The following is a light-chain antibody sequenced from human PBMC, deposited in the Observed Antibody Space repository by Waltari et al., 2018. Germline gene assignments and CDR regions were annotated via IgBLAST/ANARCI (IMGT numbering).Light chain of an antibody. V-gene: IGKV3-20*01. CDR3: QHNVRLPVT. Sequence: IVLTQSPGTLSLSPRESATLSCRASQNVGRSLVWYQQKPGQAPRLLIYDTSTRATGIPDRFSGSGSGTGFSLTIARLEPEDFAVYYCQHNVRLPVTFGQGTKVEI. CDR2: DTS. J-gene: IGKJ1*01. CDR1: QNVGRS.